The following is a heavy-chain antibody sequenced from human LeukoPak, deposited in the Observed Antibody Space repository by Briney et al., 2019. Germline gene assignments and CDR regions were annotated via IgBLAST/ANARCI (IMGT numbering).Heavy chain of an antibody. CDR2: ISSSSSYI. J-gene: IGHJ4*02. CDR1: GFTFSSYS. Sequence: GGSLRLSCAASGFTFSSYSMNWVRQAPGKGLEWVSSISSSSSYIYYADSVKGRFTISRDNAKNSLYLQMNSLRAEDTAVYYCARGGTDSGYDDGFDYWGQGTLVTVSS. V-gene: IGHV3-21*01. CDR3: ARGGTDSGYDDGFDY. D-gene: IGHD5-12*01.